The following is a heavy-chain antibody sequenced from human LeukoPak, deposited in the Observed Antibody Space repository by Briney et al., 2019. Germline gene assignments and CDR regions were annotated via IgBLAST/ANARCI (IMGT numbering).Heavy chain of an antibody. CDR1: GFTFSSFA. J-gene: IGHJ5*02. Sequence: GGSLRLSCAASGFTFSSFAMTWLRQAPGKGLDLVSSITRSHCPTYNTDSVKGRFTISRGKSPNTLYLQMNSLRAEDKDVYHCTKDPNGDYVGAFDPWGQGTLVNVSS. CDR3: TKDPNGDYVGAFDP. V-gene: IGHV3-23*01. CDR2: ITRSHCPT. D-gene: IGHD4-17*01.